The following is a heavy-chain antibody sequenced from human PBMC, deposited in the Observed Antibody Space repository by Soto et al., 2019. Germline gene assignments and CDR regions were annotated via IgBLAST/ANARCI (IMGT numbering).Heavy chain of an antibody. D-gene: IGHD6-13*01. V-gene: IGHV1-69*08. CDR1: GGTFSSYT. J-gene: IGHJ4*02. CDR3: ARDGSSSWSHPPQYDY. CDR2: IIPILGIA. Sequence: QVQLVQSGAEVKKPGSSVKVSCKASGGTFSSYTISWVRQAPGQGLEWMGRIIPILGIANYAQKFQGRVKITXXKXTXXAYMELSSLRSEDTAVYYCARDGSSSWSHPPQYDYWGQGTLVTVSS.